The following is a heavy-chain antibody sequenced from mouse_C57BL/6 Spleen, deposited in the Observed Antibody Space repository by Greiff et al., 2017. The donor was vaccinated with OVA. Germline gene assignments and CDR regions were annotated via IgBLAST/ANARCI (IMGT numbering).Heavy chain of an antibody. V-gene: IGHV1-76*01. J-gene: IGHJ4*01. D-gene: IGHD2-1*01. Sequence: QVQLKQSGAELVRPGASVKLSCKASGYTFTDYYINWVKQRPGQGLEWIARIYPGSGNTYYNEKFKGKATLTAEKSSSTAYMQLSSLTSEDSAVYFCAREVNYAMDYWGQGTSVTVSS. CDR3: AREVNYAMDY. CDR2: IYPGSGNT. CDR1: GYTFTDYY.